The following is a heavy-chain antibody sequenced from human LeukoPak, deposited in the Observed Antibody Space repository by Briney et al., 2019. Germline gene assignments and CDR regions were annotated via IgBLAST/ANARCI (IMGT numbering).Heavy chain of an antibody. J-gene: IGHJ5*02. V-gene: IGHV1-8*01. CDR2: IDPKNGSS. CDR1: GYTFINND. Sequence: ASVTVSCKASGYTFINNDINWVWLRPGQGHEWVSWIDPKNGSSGYAQNFQGRVTMTTDTYIGTAYMELSSLRSEDTAVYYCARSHTRNGFCGGGRCYPAVWWFDPWGQGTLVTVSS. CDR3: ARSHTRNGFCGGGRCYPAVWWFDP. D-gene: IGHD2-15*01.